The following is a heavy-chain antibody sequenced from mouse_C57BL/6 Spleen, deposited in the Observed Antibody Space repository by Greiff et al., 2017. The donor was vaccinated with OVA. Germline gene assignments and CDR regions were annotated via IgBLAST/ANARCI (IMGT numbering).Heavy chain of an antibody. V-gene: IGHV1-72*01. CDR2: IDPYSGGT. CDR3: ARFPISNWYFDV. J-gene: IGHJ1*03. CDR1: GYTFTSYW. D-gene: IGHD2-14*01. Sequence: QVQLQQPGAELVKPGASVKLSCKASGYTFTSYWMHWVKQRPGRGLEWIGRIDPYSGGTKYNEKFKSKATLTVDKPSSTAYMQLSSLTSEDSAVYYCARFPISNWYFDVWGTGTTVTVSS.